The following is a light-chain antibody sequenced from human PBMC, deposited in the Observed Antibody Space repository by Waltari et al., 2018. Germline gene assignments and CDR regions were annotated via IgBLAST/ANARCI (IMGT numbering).Light chain of an antibody. V-gene: IGLV2-14*01. CDR1: NSAVGAYDF. Sequence: QSALTQPASVSGSPGQSITISCTGTNSAVGAYDFVSWYQHHPGKAPKLIIYEVTNRPSGVSNRFSGSKSDNTASLTISGLQAEDEAEYYCCSCSYTPTTTVIFGGGTKLTVL. CDR2: EVT. CDR3: CSCSYTPTTTVI. J-gene: IGLJ2*01.